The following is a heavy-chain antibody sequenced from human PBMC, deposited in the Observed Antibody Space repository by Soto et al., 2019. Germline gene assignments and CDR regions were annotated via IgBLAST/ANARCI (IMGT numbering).Heavy chain of an antibody. CDR3: ARVRGGSWSYRDAFDI. Sequence: ASVKVSCKASGYTFTSYGISWVRQAPGQGLEWMGWISAYNGNTNYAQKLQGRVTMTTDTSTSTAYMELRSLRSDDTAVYYCARVRGGSWSYRDAFDIWGKGQWSPSPQ. CDR1: GYTFTSYG. D-gene: IGHD1-26*01. CDR2: ISAYNGNT. J-gene: IGHJ3*02. V-gene: IGHV1-18*01.